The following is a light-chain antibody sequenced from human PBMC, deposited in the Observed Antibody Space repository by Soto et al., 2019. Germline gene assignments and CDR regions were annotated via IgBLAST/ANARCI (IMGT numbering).Light chain of an antibody. Sequence: QSVLTQPASVSGSPGQSITISCTGTNNDFGSYNLVSWYQQHPGKAPKVMLYEGNKRPSGVSNRFSASKSGNTASLTISGLQADDEADYYCSSYAGSSIYVVFGGGTKVTVL. CDR2: EGN. V-gene: IGLV2-23*01. CDR1: NNDFGSYNL. J-gene: IGLJ2*01. CDR3: SSYAGSSIYVV.